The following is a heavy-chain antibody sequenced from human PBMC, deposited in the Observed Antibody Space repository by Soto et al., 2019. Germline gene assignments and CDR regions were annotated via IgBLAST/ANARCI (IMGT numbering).Heavy chain of an antibody. CDR3: AREYTAWPLAYGLDV. J-gene: IGHJ6*02. CDR2: ISSRSDI. V-gene: IGHV3-21*01. D-gene: IGHD2-2*02. CDR1: GFTFSTYS. Sequence: GSLRLSCVGSGFTFSTYSINWVRQAPGKGLEWVSSISSRSDIYYADSVKGRFTISRDNAKNSVSLQMNSLRAEDTAVYYCAREYTAWPLAYGLDVWGQGTTVTVSS.